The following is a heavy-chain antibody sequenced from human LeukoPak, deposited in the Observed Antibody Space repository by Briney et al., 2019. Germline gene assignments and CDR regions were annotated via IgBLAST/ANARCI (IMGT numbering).Heavy chain of an antibody. CDR3: ARLNHDNCFDF. J-gene: IGHJ4*02. V-gene: IGHV4-4*07. CDR1: GGSITTYY. Sequence: PSETLSLTCTVSGGSITTYYWSWIRQPAGKGLEWIGRIYTSGTTNYNPSLKSRVTMSLDTSNHKLSLKLSSVTAADTAVYYCARLNHDNCFDFWGQGILVTASS. D-gene: IGHD1-1*01. CDR2: IYTSGTT.